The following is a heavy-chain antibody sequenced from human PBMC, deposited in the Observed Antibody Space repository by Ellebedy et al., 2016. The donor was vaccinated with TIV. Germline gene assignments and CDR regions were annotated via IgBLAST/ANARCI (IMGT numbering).Heavy chain of an antibody. D-gene: IGHD6-19*01. CDR3: ARDQRGGYSSGWFNY. CDR1: GYIFTDYY. CDR2: INPNNGGT. V-gene: IGHV1-2*02. J-gene: IGHJ4*02. Sequence: AASVKVSCKVSGYIFTDYYIHWFRQAPGQEFEWMGWINPNNGGTNYAQRFQGRVTMTTETSTSTVHMELGSLKSDDTAVYYCARDQRGGYSSGWFNYWGQGTRVTVSS.